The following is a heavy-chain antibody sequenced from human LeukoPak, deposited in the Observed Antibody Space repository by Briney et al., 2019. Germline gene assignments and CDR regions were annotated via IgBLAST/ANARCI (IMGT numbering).Heavy chain of an antibody. J-gene: IGHJ4*02. CDR1: GYTFTGYY. Sequence: ASVKVSCKASGYTFTGYYMHWVRQARGQGLVWMGWINPNSGGTNYAQEFQGRVTMTRDTSISTAYMELSRLRSDDTAVYYCASFLGYSYGWDYWGQGTLVTVSS. CDR3: ASFLGYSYGWDY. V-gene: IGHV1-2*02. D-gene: IGHD5-18*01. CDR2: INPNSGGT.